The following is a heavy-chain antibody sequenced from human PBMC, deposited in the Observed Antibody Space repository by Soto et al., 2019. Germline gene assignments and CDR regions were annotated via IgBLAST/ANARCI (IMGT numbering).Heavy chain of an antibody. J-gene: IGHJ3*01. D-gene: IGHD3-22*01. CDR2: IKSKTDGGTT. Sequence: PXGSLRLTCSASGFTFSNAGMSWVRQAPGKGLEWVGRIKSKTDGGTTDYAAPVKGRFTISRDDSKNTLYLQMNSPKTEDTAVYYCTTDYYDSRGYYYYPGHAFDLWGQGTMVTVSS. CDR1: GFTFSNAG. CDR3: TTDYYDSRGYYYYPGHAFDL. V-gene: IGHV3-15*01.